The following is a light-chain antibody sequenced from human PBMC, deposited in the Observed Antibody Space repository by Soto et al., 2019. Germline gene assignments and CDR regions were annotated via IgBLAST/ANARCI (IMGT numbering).Light chain of an antibody. Sequence: DIVMTQSPVTLSVSPGERATLSCRASQSVFSSLAWYQQKPGQAPRLLIYGAATRATGIPARFSGSGSGTEFTLTISSLQSEDFAIYYCQQYHNWPAFCQGTKVEIK. CDR1: QSVFSS. J-gene: IGKJ1*01. V-gene: IGKV3-15*01. CDR2: GAA. CDR3: QQYHNWPA.